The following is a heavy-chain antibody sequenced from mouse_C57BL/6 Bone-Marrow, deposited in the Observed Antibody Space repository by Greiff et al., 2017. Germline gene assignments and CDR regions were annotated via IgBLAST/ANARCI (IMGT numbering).Heavy chain of an antibody. CDR3: ARKVYGSSWGWYFDV. Sequence: VQLQQSGPVLVKPGASVKMSCKASGYTFTDYYMNWVKQSHGKSLEWIGVINPYNGGTSYNQKFKGKATLTVDKSSSTAYMELNSLTSEDSAVYYCARKVYGSSWGWYFDVWGTGTTVTVSS. D-gene: IGHD1-1*01. CDR1: GYTFTDYY. J-gene: IGHJ1*03. V-gene: IGHV1-19*01. CDR2: INPYNGGT.